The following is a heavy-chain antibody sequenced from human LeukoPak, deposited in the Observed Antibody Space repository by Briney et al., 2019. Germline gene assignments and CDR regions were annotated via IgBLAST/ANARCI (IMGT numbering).Heavy chain of an antibody. V-gene: IGHV3-21*01. CDR2: ISSSSSYI. CDR1: GFTFSSYS. D-gene: IGHD4-17*01. J-gene: IGHJ4*02. CDR3: ARDYGDYPASGFYDY. Sequence: TGGSLRLSCAASGFTFSSYSMNWVRQAPGKGLEWVSSISSSSSYIYYADSVKGRFTISRDNAKNSLYLQMNSLRAEDTAVYYCARDYGDYPASGFYDYWGQGTLVTVSS.